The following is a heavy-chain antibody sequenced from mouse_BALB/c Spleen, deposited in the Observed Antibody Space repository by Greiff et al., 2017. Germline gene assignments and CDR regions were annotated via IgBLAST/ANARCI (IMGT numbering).Heavy chain of an antibody. V-gene: IGHV2-9*02. CDR3: AREGITTVVGHWYFDV. Sequence: VKVVESGPGLVAPSQSLSITCTVSGFSLTSYGVHWVRQPPGKGLEWLGVIWAGGSTNYNSALMSRLSISKDNSKSQVFLKMNSLQTDDTAMYYCAREGITTVVGHWYFDVWGAGTTVTVSS. D-gene: IGHD1-1*01. CDR1: GFSLTSYG. J-gene: IGHJ1*01. CDR2: IWAGGST.